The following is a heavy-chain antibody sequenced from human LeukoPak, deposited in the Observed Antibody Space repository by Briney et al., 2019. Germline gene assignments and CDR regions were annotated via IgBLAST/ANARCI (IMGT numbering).Heavy chain of an antibody. Sequence: SETLSLTCTVSGGSISSGSYYWSWIRQPAGKGLEWIGRIYISGTTNYNPSLKSRVTILADTSKNQFSLKVTSVTAADTAVYYCARGYWFYFDYWGQGTLVTVSS. V-gene: IGHV4-61*02. J-gene: IGHJ4*02. CDR1: GGSISSGSYY. D-gene: IGHD2-8*02. CDR3: ARGYWFYFDY. CDR2: IYISGTT.